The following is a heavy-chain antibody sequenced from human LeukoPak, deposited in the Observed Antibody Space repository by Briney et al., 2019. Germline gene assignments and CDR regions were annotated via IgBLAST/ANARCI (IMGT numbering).Heavy chain of an antibody. D-gene: IGHD2-2*01. CDR3: ARDRVVVPAARTDYYYYYMDV. J-gene: IGHJ6*03. V-gene: IGHV4-38-2*02. CDR2: IYHSGST. Sequence: SETLSLTCTVSAYSISSGYYWGWIRQPPGKGLEWIGSIYHSGSTYYNPSLKSRVTMSVDTSKNQFSLKLSSVTAADTAVYYCARDRVVVPAARTDYYYYYMDVWGKGTTVTIS. CDR1: AYSISSGYY.